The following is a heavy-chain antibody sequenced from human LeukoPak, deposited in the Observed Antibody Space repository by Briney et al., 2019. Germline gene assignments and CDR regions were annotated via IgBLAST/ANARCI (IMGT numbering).Heavy chain of an antibody. Sequence: GGSLRLSCAASGFSFSGYYMSWIRQAPGKGLEWVSYISSSGTSTNYADSVKGRFTISRDNAKNSLYLQMNSLRVEDMAVYYCARDRGAVTGQYFDYWGQGTLVTVSS. CDR1: GFSFSGYY. J-gene: IGHJ4*02. CDR2: ISSSGTST. CDR3: ARDRGAVTGQYFDY. D-gene: IGHD6-19*01. V-gene: IGHV3-11*01.